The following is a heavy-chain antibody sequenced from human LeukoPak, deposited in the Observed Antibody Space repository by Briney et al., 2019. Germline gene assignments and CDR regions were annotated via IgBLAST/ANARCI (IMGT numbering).Heavy chain of an antibody. D-gene: IGHD2-15*01. V-gene: IGHV4-39*07. Sequence: SETLSLTCTVSGGSISGSSYYWGWIRQPPGKGLEWIGSIYYSGSTYYNPSLKSRVTISVDTSKNQFSLKLSSVTAADTAVYYCARSRGIRSCADYWGQGTLVTVSS. CDR2: IYYSGST. CDR3: ARSRGIRSCADY. J-gene: IGHJ4*02. CDR1: GGSISGSSYY.